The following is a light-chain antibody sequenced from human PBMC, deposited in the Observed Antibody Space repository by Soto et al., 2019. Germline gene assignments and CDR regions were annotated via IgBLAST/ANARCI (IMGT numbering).Light chain of an antibody. J-gene: IGLJ1*01. V-gene: IGLV2-11*01. CDR1: SSDIGGYNY. Sequence: SVLTQPRSVSGSPGQSVTISCTGTSSDIGGYNYVSWYQQHPGKAPKLMIYDVVKRPSGVPDRFSGSKSGNTASLTIYGLQAEDEPDYYCCSYEGSYTHVFGAGTKVTVL. CDR3: CSYEGSYTHV. CDR2: DVV.